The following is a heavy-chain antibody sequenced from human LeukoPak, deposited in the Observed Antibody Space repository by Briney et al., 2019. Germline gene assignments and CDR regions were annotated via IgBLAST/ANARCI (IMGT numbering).Heavy chain of an antibody. CDR3: ATVSEY. V-gene: IGHV3-74*01. CDR1: GFTFNYFW. J-gene: IGHJ4*02. Sequence: GGSLRLSCAASGFTFNYFWMHWVRQVPGKGLVWVSGINNDGTATYYADSVKGRFTISRDNVKNTVYLQMNGLRAEDTTVYSCATVSEYWGQGTLVTVSS. CDR2: INNDGTAT.